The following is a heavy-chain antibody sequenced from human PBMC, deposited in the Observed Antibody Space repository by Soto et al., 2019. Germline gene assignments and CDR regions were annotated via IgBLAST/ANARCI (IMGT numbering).Heavy chain of an antibody. V-gene: IGHV3-30*18. CDR1: GFTFSTYG. Sequence: QVQLVESGGGVVPPGRSLRLSCAASGFTFSTYGMHWVRQAPGKGLEWVAVISYDGNNKYYADSVKGRFTISRDNSKNTLYLQMSSLRAEDTAVYYCAKSVYNWNDGFFDYWGQGTLVTVSS. CDR2: ISYDGNNK. J-gene: IGHJ4*02. D-gene: IGHD1-1*01. CDR3: AKSVYNWNDGFFDY.